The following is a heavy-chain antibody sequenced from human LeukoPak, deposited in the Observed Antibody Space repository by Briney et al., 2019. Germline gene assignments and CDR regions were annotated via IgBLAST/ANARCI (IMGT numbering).Heavy chain of an antibody. CDR3: ARGVVTRSWFDP. J-gene: IGHJ5*02. Sequence: SETLSLTCTVSGGSISSGGYYRIWIRQHPGKALEWIGYIYYSGSTYYNPSLKSRVTISVDTSKNQFSLKLSSVTAADTAVYYCARGVVTRSWFDPWGQGTLVTVSS. CDR2: IYYSGST. D-gene: IGHD2-2*01. CDR1: GGSISSGGYY. V-gene: IGHV4-31*03.